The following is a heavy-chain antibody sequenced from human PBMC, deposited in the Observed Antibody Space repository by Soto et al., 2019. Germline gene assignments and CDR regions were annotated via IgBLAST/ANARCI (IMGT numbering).Heavy chain of an antibody. Sequence: QVQLQESGPGLVKPSQTLSLTCTVSGGSISSGGYYWSWIRQHPGKGLEWIGYIYYSGSTYYNPSLKXXVXIXXDTSKNQFSLKLSSVTAADTAVYYCARDSSGGPDYWGQGTLVTVSS. J-gene: IGHJ4*02. CDR2: IYYSGST. CDR1: GGSISSGGYY. V-gene: IGHV4-31*01. CDR3: ARDSSGGPDY. D-gene: IGHD2-15*01.